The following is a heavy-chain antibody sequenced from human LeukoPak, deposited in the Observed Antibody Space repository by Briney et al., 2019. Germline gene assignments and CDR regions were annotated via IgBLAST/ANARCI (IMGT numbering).Heavy chain of an antibody. J-gene: IGHJ4*02. CDR3: ARASSYGFFVIDY. CDR1: GGAISSGSYD. V-gene: IGHV4-61*02. D-gene: IGHD5-18*01. CDR2: IYTSGST. Sequence: SQTLSLTFTVAGGAISSGSYDWSWILQPAGTKLEWIGRIYTSGSTNYNTSLKSRVTISVDTSKNQFSLKLSSVTAADTAVYYCARASSYGFFVIDYWGQGTLVTVSS.